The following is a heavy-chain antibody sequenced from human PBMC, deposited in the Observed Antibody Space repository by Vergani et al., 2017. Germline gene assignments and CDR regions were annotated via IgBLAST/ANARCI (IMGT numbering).Heavy chain of an antibody. V-gene: IGHV4-59*11. J-gene: IGHJ5*02. Sequence: QVQLQESGPGLVKSSETLSLTCSVSFDSIRNLYCNWIRQTPGKGLEWIGSIHYSENTNYNPSLKTRVTISVDTSKNQFSLTLTSVIAADTAVYYCASDTHSGQRADRWGQGILVTV. D-gene: IGHD6-19*01. CDR3: ASDTHSGQRADR. CDR1: FDSIRNLY. CDR2: IHYSENT.